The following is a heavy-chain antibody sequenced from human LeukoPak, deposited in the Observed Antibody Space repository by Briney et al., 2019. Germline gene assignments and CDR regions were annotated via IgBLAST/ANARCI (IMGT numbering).Heavy chain of an antibody. CDR3: ARVYDSSGPVDY. CDR1: GFTFSSYS. CDR2: ISGSSSYI. V-gene: IGHV3-21*01. J-gene: IGHJ4*02. Sequence: GGSLRLSCAASGFTFSSYSMNWVRQAPGKGLEWVSSISGSSSYIYYADSVKGRFTISRDNAKNSLYLQMNSLRAEDTAVYYCARVYDSSGPVDYWGQGTLVTVSS. D-gene: IGHD3-22*01.